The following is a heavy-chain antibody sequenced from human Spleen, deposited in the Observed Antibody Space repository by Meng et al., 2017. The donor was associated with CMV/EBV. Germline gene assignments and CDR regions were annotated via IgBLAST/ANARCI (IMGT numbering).Heavy chain of an antibody. V-gene: IGHV3-74*01. CDR1: GFSFNNYW. CDR3: ARDPDQFSSSRRWFDP. Sequence: GFSFNNYWMHWVRQAPGKGLVWVSRINGDGSSTDYADSVKGRFTISRDNAKNTLYLQMNSLRAEDTAFYYCARDPDQFSSSRRWFDPWGQGTLVTVSS. CDR2: INGDGSST. D-gene: IGHD6-13*01. J-gene: IGHJ5*02.